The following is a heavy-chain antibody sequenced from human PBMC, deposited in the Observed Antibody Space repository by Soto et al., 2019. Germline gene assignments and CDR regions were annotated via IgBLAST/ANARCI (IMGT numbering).Heavy chain of an antibody. CDR2: IGGGGGST. CDR3: AKDYNDSSGYPRFDY. V-gene: IGHV3-23*01. Sequence: LRVSCAASGFTFISYAMNWVRQAPGNGLEWVSAIGGGGGSTYYAGSVKGRFTISRDNSKNTLYLQMNSLRAEDTAVYYCAKDYNDSSGYPRFDYWGQGTLVTVSS. J-gene: IGHJ4*02. D-gene: IGHD3-22*01. CDR1: GFTFISYA.